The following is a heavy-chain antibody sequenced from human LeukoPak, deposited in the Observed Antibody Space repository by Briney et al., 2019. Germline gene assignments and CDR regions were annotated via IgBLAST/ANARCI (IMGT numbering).Heavy chain of an antibody. CDR2: ISGSGGST. J-gene: IGHJ3*02. CDR3: AKDTYDLKPFVIRGAFDI. Sequence: GGSLRLSCAASGFTFSSYAMSWVRQAPGKGLEWVSAISGSGGSTYYADSVKGRFTISRDNSKNTLYLQMNSLRAEDTAVYYCAKDTYDLKPFVIRGAFDIWGQGTMVTVSS. CDR1: GFTFSSYA. V-gene: IGHV3-23*01. D-gene: IGHD5-12*01.